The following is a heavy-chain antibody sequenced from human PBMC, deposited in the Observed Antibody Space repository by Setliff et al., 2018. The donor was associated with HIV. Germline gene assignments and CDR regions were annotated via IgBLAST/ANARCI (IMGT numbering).Heavy chain of an antibody. D-gene: IGHD3-9*01. J-gene: IGHJ4*02. CDR1: GDTVSNAYG. CDR3: ASHAKTVDTGLFDY. CDR2: IIPIFGTT. Sequence: SVKVSCKASGDTVSNAYGISWVRQAPGQGLEWMGGIIPIFGTTNYAQKFQGRLTLTRDASTETVYMELTSLRSGDTAVYYCASHAKTVDTGLFDYWGQGTQVTVSS. V-gene: IGHV1-69*05.